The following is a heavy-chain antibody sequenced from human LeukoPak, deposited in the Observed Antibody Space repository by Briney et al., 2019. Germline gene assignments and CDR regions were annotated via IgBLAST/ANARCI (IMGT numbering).Heavy chain of an antibody. CDR1: GYTFNDYY. J-gene: IGHJ6*03. V-gene: IGHV1-69*13. CDR2: IIPIFGTA. CDR3: ARDLGIVGATGYYYYYMDV. Sequence: SVKVSCKASGYTFNDYYIHWVRQAPGQGLEWMGGIIPIFGTANYAQKFQGRVTITADESTSTAYMELSSLRSEDTAVYYCARDLGIVGATGYYYYYMDVWGKGTTVTISS. D-gene: IGHD1-26*01.